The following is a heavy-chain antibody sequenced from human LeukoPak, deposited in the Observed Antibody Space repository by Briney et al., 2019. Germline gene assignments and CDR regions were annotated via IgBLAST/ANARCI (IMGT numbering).Heavy chain of an antibody. CDR1: GFTFSYYA. D-gene: IGHD3-9*01. CDR2: ISGSNNA. V-gene: IGHV3-23*01. J-gene: IGHJ4*02. CDR3: AKGVRYLDWWILDY. Sequence: GGSLRLSCAASGFTFSYYAMGWVLQAPGKGLEWVSGISGSNNAYYTDSVKGRFTISRDNSKNTLYLQMNTLRAEDTAVYYCAKGVRYLDWWILDYWGQGTLVPVSS.